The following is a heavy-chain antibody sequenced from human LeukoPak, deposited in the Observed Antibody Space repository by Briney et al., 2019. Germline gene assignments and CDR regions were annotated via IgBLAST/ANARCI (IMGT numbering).Heavy chain of an antibody. Sequence: GASVKVSCKASGGTFSSYAISWVRQAPGQGLEWMGGIIPIFGTANYAQKFQGRVTITADESTSTAYMELSSLRSEDTAVYYCARGPPGQQLANYYFDYWGQGTLVTVSS. CDR2: IIPIFGTA. J-gene: IGHJ4*02. V-gene: IGHV1-69*01. D-gene: IGHD6-13*01. CDR3: ARGPPGQQLANYYFDY. CDR1: GGTFSSYA.